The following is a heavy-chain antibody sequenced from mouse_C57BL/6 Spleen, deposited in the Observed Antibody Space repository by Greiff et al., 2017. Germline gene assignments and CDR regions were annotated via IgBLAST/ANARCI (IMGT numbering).Heavy chain of an antibody. D-gene: IGHD4-1*02. J-gene: IGHJ4*01. CDR2: IDPETGGT. Sequence: QVQLQQSGAELVRPGASVTLSCKASGYTFTDYEMHWVKQTPVHGLEWIGAIDPETGGTDYNQKFKGKVILTVDKSSSTAYMELRRLTSEDSAVYYCTTNWDEDAMDYWGQGTSVTVSS. CDR3: TTNWDEDAMDY. V-gene: IGHV1-15*01. CDR1: GYTFTDYE.